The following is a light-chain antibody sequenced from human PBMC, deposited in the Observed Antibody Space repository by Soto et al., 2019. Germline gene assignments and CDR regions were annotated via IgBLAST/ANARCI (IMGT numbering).Light chain of an antibody. V-gene: IGLV1-51*01. CDR2: DVI. J-gene: IGLJ1*01. Sequence: QSVLTQSGSVSGSPGQSITISCAGTSSEVGGYNYVSWYQQHPGKAPKLMIYDVIKRPSGIPDRLSGSKSGSSATLGITGLQTGDEADYYCGTWDSSLTTYVFGPGTKVTVL. CDR3: GTWDSSLTTYV. CDR1: SSEVGGYNY.